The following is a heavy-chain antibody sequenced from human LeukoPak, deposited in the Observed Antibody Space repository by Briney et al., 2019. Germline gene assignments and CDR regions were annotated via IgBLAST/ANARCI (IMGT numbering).Heavy chain of an antibody. CDR1: GGSVNSAGYY. V-gene: IGHV4-61*08. CDR3: ARHPTQYGGADY. D-gene: IGHD4-23*01. CDR2: IYYSGST. Sequence: XPSETLSLTCTVSGGSVNSAGYYWTWIRQPPGKGLEWIGYIYYSGSTNYNPSLKSRVTISVDTSKNQFSLKLSSVTAADTAVYYCARHPTQYGGADYWGQGTLVTVSS. J-gene: IGHJ4*02.